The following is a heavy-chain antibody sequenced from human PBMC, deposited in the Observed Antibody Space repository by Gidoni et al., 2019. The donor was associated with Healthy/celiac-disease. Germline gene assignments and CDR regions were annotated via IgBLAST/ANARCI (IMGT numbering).Heavy chain of an antibody. CDR3: AKFKVAVAGTWYYYYGMDV. CDR1: GFTFSSYD. CDR2: ISGSGGST. D-gene: IGHD6-19*01. V-gene: IGHV3-23*01. Sequence: EVQLLESGGCLVQPGGSLRLSCAASGFTFSSYDLSWVRQAPGKGLECVSAISGSGGSTYYADSVKGRFTISRDNSKNTLYLQMNSLRAEDTAVYYCAKFKVAVAGTWYYYYGMDVWGQGTTVTVSS. J-gene: IGHJ6*02.